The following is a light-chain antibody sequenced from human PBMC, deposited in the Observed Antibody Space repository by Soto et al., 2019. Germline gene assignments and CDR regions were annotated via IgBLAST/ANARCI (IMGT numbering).Light chain of an antibody. CDR2: GNS. V-gene: IGLV1-51*01. Sequence: QSVLTQPPSVSAAPGQKVSISCSGSSSKSEDHYVSWYQQLPGTAPKLLIYGNSERPSGIPDRFSGSKSGTSATLDITGLQTGDEADYYCAAWDDSLKGRSVFGTGTKVTVL. CDR1: SSKSEDHY. CDR3: AAWDDSLKGRSV. J-gene: IGLJ1*01.